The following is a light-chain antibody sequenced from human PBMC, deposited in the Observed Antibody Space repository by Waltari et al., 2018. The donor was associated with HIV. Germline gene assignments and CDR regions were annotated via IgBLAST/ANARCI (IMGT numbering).Light chain of an antibody. Sequence: EIALTKSPATLTLSPGDRVTISCGASQSVSSSNLAWYQQKPGLAPRLLIYDASRRATGITDRFSGSGSGTDFTLTISRLETEEFAVYDCQQYGSSLHSFGQGTKLEIK. CDR2: DAS. CDR3: QQYGSSLHS. V-gene: IGKV3D-20*01. CDR1: QSVSSSN. J-gene: IGKJ2*03.